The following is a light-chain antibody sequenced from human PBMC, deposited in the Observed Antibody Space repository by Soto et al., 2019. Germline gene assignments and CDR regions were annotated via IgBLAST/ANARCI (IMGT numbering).Light chain of an antibody. J-gene: IGKJ1*01. CDR3: QQYDSYWT. CDR2: DAS. Sequence: DIQMTQSPSSLSASVGDRVTITCQASQNINNYLNWYQQKPGRAPKLLIYDASNLEAGVPSRFSGSGSGTDFTFTISSLQPEDIATYYCQQYDSYWTFGQGTK. V-gene: IGKV1-33*01. CDR1: QNINNY.